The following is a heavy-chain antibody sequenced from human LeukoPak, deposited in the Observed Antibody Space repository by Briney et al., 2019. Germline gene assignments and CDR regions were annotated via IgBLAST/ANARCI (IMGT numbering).Heavy chain of an antibody. Sequence: GGSLRLSCAASGFTLSNYAMSWVRQAPGKGLEWVSAISGSGGSTYYADSVKGRFTISRDNSKNTLYLQMNSLRAEDTAVYYCANWGITMVRGVIISWGQGTLVTVSS. CDR2: ISGSGGST. D-gene: IGHD3-10*01. CDR1: GFTLSNYA. CDR3: ANWGITMVRGVIIS. V-gene: IGHV3-23*01. J-gene: IGHJ4*02.